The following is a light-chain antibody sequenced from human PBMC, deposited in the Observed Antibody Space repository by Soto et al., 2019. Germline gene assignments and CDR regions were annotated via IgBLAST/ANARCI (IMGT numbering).Light chain of an antibody. J-gene: IGLJ1*01. V-gene: IGLV2-14*01. Sequence: QSVLTQPASLSGSPGQSITFSCTGTSSDLGGYNYVSWYQHHPGKAPKLMIYEVSNRPSGVSNRFSGSKSGNTASLTISGLQAEYEAESSCSSYTSRDPLVFVPVTNVTVL. CDR1: SSDLGGYNY. CDR3: SSYTSRDPLV. CDR2: EVS.